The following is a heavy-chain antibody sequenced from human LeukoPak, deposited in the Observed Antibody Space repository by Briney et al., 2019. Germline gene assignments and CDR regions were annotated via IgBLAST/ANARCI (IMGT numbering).Heavy chain of an antibody. J-gene: IGHJ4*02. CDR2: IWYDGSNK. CDR1: GFTFSSCG. Sequence: GRSLRLSCAASGFTFSSCGMHWVRQAPGKGLEWVAVIWYDGSNKYYADSVKGRFTISRDSSKNTLYLQMNSLRPEDTALYYCAKDLHGSGSFDYWGQGTLVTVSS. V-gene: IGHV3-33*06. D-gene: IGHD3-10*01. CDR3: AKDLHGSGSFDY.